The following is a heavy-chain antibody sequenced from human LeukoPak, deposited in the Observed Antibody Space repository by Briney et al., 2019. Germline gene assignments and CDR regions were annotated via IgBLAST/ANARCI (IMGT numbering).Heavy chain of an antibody. CDR3: AKGSSGYFFDL. J-gene: IGHJ4*02. CDR1: GFIFNNYG. V-gene: IGHV3-23*01. CDR2: ISNVGGGT. Sequence: GGSLRLSCAASGFIFNNYGLVWVRQAPGKGLEWVSAISNVGGGTTYADFVKGRYSVSRDNPKNTLFLQMNSLRAEDTALYYCAKGSSGYFFDLWGQGTLVTVSS. D-gene: IGHD3-22*01.